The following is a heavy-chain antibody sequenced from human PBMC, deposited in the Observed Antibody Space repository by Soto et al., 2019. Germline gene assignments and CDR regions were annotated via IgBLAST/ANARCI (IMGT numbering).Heavy chain of an antibody. D-gene: IGHD6-13*01. CDR3: ARDQVAADADSYYYYGMDV. J-gene: IGHJ6*02. CDR2: IYYSGST. CDR1: GGSISSYY. V-gene: IGHV4-59*01. Sequence: PSETLSLTCTVSGGSISSYYWSWIRQPPGKGLEWIGYIYYSGSTNYNPSLKSRVTISVDTSKNQFSLKLSSVTAADTAVYYCARDQVAADADSYYYYGMDVWGQGTTVTVSS.